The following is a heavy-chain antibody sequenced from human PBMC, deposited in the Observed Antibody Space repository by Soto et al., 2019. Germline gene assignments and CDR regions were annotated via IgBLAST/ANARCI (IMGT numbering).Heavy chain of an antibody. CDR2: INAGNGNT. V-gene: IGHV1-3*01. CDR3: ARVIRVAVAGTASFDY. CDR1: GYTFTSYA. D-gene: IGHD6-19*01. J-gene: IGHJ4*02. Sequence: GPSVKVSCKASGYTFTSYAMHWVRQAPGQRLEWMGWINAGNGNTKYSQKFQGRVTITRDTSASTAYMELSSLRSEDTAVYYCARVIRVAVAGTASFDYWGQGTLVTVSS.